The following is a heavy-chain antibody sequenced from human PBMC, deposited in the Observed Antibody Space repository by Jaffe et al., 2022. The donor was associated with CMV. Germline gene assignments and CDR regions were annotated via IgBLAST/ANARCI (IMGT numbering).Heavy chain of an antibody. Sequence: QVQLVESGGGVVQPGRSLRLSCAASGFTFNSYGMNWVRQAPGKGLEWVAVIWYDGSNKYYADSVKGRFTISRDNSKNTLYLQMNSLRAEDTAVYYCAKDLGGCDSTSCSYYFDFWGQGTLVTVSS. CDR1: GFTFNSYG. V-gene: IGHV3-33*06. CDR2: IWYDGSNK. D-gene: IGHD2-2*01. J-gene: IGHJ4*02. CDR3: AKDLGGCDSTSCSYYFDF.